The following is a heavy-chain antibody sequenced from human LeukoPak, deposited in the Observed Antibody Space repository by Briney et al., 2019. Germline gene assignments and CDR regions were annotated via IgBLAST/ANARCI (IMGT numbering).Heavy chain of an antibody. D-gene: IGHD3-16*01. J-gene: IGHJ4*02. V-gene: IGHV3-74*01. Sequence: PGGSLRLSCAAPRFGFSVYWMHWVRQAPGKGLVWVSRITGDGGTTNYADSVKGRFTISRDNAKDTLYLQMNSLRAEDTAVYYCARMITINREGEGYFDYWGQGTLVTVSS. CDR3: ARMITINREGEGYFDY. CDR1: RFGFSVYW. CDR2: ITGDGGTT.